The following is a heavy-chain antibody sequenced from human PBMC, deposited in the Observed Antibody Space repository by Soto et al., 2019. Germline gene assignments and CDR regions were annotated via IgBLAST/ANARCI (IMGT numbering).Heavy chain of an antibody. J-gene: IGHJ4*02. CDR2: INSDGSST. D-gene: IGHD5-12*01. V-gene: IGHV3-74*01. CDR1: GCTCSSYG. CDR3: ARGSSRDGYRADY. Sequence: GGSLRLSGAASGCTCSSYGMHWVRQAPGKGLVWVSHINSDGSSTSYADSVKGRFTISRDNAKNTLYLQMNSLRAEDTAVYYCARGSSRDGYRADYWGQGTLVTVSS.